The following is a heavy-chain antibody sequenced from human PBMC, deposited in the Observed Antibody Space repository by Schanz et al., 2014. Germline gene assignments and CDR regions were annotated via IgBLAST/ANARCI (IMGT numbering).Heavy chain of an antibody. D-gene: IGHD3-22*01. CDR2: ITTSGSST. CDR3: AKSYDTSGYSGFDY. Sequence: VQLVESGGGLVQPGGSLRLSCTASGFTFSVYSMHWVRQTPGKGLEHVSGITTSGSSTVYADSVKGRFTISRDNSKNTLYLQMNSLRTEDTAVYFCAKSYDTSGYSGFDYWGQGTLVTVSS. J-gene: IGHJ4*02. CDR1: GFTFSVYS. V-gene: IGHV3-64*04.